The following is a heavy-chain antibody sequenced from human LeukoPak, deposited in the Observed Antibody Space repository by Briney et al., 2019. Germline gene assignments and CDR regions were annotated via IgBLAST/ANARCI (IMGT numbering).Heavy chain of an antibody. CDR3: ARDLSGYYYGPFDY. J-gene: IGHJ4*02. CDR2: IIPIFGTA. D-gene: IGHD3-22*01. CDR1: GGTFSSYA. V-gene: IGHV1-69*13. Sequence: GASVKVSCKASGGTFSSYAISWVRQAPGQGLEWMGGIIPIFGTANYAQKFQGRVTITADESTSTAYMELSSLRSEDTAVYYCARDLSGYYYGPFDYWGQGTLVTVSS.